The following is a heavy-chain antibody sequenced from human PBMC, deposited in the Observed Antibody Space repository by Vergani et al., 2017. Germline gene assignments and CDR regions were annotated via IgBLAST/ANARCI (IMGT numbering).Heavy chain of an antibody. CDR3: ASDTHSGQRADR. Sequence: QLQLQESGPGLVKPSETLSLTCTVSGGSITYGAFYWGWIRQSPGKGLEWMGSIHYSENTNYNPSLKTRVTISVDTSKNQFSLTLTSVTAADTAVYYCASDTHSGQRADRWGQGILVTVTS. CDR2: IHYSENT. V-gene: IGHV4-61*08. J-gene: IGHJ5*02. CDR1: GGSITYGAFY. D-gene: IGHD6-19*01.